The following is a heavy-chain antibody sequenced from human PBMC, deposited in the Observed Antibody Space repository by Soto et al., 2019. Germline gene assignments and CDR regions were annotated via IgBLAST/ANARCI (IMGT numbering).Heavy chain of an antibody. J-gene: IGHJ5*02. CDR3: ARAGGXYYDSSGYYYVGNWFDP. CDR1: GGSISSYY. V-gene: IGHV4-59*01. D-gene: IGHD3-22*01. CDR2: IYYSGST. Sequence: PSETLSLTCTVSGGSISSYYWSWIRPPPGKGLQWIGYIYYSGSTNYNPSLKSRVTISVDTSKNQFSLKLSSVTAADTAVYYCARAGGXYYDSSGYYYVGNWFDPWGQGTLVTVSS.